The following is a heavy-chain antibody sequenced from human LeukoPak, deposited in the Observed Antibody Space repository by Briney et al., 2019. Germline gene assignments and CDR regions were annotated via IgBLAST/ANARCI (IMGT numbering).Heavy chain of an antibody. CDR1: GFTFSSYA. V-gene: IGHV3-30-3*01. CDR3: ARLVDTAMV. J-gene: IGHJ4*02. Sequence: GRSLRLSCAASGFTFSSYAMHWVRQAPGKGLEWVAVMSYDGSNKYYADSVKGRFTISRDNSKNTLYLQMNSLRAEDTAVYYCARLVDTAMVWGQGTLVTVSS. D-gene: IGHD5-18*01. CDR2: MSYDGSNK.